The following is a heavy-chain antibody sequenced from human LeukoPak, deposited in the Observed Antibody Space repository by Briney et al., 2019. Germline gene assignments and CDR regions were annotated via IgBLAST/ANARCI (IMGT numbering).Heavy chain of an antibody. CDR2: IIPIFGTA. D-gene: IGHD3-10*01. CDR3: ARDLAVRGVNMTYFDY. V-gene: IGHV1-69*13. CDR1: GGTFSSYA. J-gene: IGHJ4*02. Sequence: GASVKVSCKASGGTFSSYAISWVRQAPGQGLEWMGGIIPIFGTANYAQKFQGRVTITADESTSTAYMELSSLRSEDTAVYYCARDLAVRGVNMTYFDYWGQGTLVTVSS.